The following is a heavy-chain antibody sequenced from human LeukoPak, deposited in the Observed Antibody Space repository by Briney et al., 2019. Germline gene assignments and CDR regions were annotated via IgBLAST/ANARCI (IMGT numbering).Heavy chain of an antibody. Sequence: ASVKVSCKASGGTFSSYAISWVRQAPGQGLEWMGGNIPICGTANYAQKFQGRVTITADESTSTAYMELSSLRSEDTAVYYCARPVTPNYYDSSGYYSYAFDIWGQGTMVTVPS. V-gene: IGHV1-69*01. CDR2: NIPICGTA. D-gene: IGHD3-22*01. J-gene: IGHJ3*02. CDR3: ARPVTPNYYDSSGYYSYAFDI. CDR1: GGTFSSYA.